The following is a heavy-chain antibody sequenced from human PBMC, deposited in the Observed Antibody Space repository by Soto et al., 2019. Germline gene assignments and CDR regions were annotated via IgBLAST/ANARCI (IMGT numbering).Heavy chain of an antibody. D-gene: IGHD4-17*01. CDR3: ARRRDDFGDYFQH. V-gene: IGHV3-23*01. J-gene: IGHJ1*01. Sequence: EVQVLESGGGLVQPGGSLRLSCAASGFTLITYAMTWVRQAPGKGLEWVSSISGSAGITYYTDSVKGRFTISRDNSKNTLYLQMNSLRAEDTAVYYCARRRDDFGDYFQHWGQGTLVTVSS. CDR2: ISGSAGIT. CDR1: GFTLITYA.